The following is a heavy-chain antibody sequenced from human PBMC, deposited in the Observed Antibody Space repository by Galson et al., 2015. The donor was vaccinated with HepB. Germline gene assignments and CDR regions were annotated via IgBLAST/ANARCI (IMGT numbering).Heavy chain of an antibody. CDR3: TTGRAPYSGSYYYYGGMDV. CDR1: GFTFSSYT. D-gene: IGHD1-26*01. V-gene: IGHV3-15*07. CDR2: IKSKADDGTT. J-gene: IGHJ6*02. Sequence: SLRLSCAASGFTFSSYTMNWVRQAPGKGLEWVGRIKSKADDGTTDCAAPVKDRFTISRDDSKNTLYLQMNSLKTEDTAVYYCTTGRAPYSGSYYYYGGMDVWGQGTTVTVSS.